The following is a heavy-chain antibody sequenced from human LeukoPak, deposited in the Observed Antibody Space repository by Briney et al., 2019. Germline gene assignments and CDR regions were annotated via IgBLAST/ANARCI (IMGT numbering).Heavy chain of an antibody. Sequence: GGSLRLSCAASGFTFSSCSMNWVRQAPGKGLEWVSSISSSSYIYYADSVKGRFTISRDNAKNSLYLQMNSLRAEDTAVYYCARENRNYYDSSGFDYWGQGTLVTVSS. CDR2: ISSSSYI. CDR3: ARENRNYYDSSGFDY. D-gene: IGHD3-22*01. CDR1: GFTFSSCS. J-gene: IGHJ4*02. V-gene: IGHV3-21*01.